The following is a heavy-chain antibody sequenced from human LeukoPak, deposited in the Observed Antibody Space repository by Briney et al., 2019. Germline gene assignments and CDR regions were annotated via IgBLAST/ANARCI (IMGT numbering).Heavy chain of an antibody. CDR2: IIPIFGTA. Sequence: ASVKVSCKASGGTFSSYAISWVRQAPGQGLEWMGGIIPIFGTANYAQKFQGRVTITTDESTSTAYMGLSSLRSEDTAVYYCARDVPYCSSTSCYMDVWGKGTTVTVSS. CDR3: ARDVPYCSSTSCYMDV. D-gene: IGHD2-2*01. V-gene: IGHV1-69*05. CDR1: GGTFSSYA. J-gene: IGHJ6*04.